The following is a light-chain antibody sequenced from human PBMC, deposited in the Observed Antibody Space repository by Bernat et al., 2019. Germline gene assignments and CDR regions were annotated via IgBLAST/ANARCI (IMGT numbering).Light chain of an antibody. CDR3: SSYTSSNTYV. J-gene: IGLJ1*01. CDR1: SSDVGAYNY. Sequence: QSALTQPASVSGSPRQSITISCTGTSSDVGAYNYVSWYQQHPGQAPKLMIYDVRNRPSGVSNRFSGSKSGNTASLTISGLQADDEADYYCSSYTSSNTYVFGTGTKVTVL. CDR2: DVR. V-gene: IGLV2-14*03.